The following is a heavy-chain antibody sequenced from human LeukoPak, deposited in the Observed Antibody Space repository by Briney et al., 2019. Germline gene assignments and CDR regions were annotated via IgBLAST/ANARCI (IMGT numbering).Heavy chain of an antibody. CDR3: ARGSYGGDFDY. D-gene: IGHD4/OR15-4a*01. CDR1: GFTFSSYA. V-gene: IGHV3-23*01. Sequence: SCKASGFTFSSYAMSWVRQAPGKGLEWVSAISGSGGSTYYADSVKGRFTISRDNAKNSLYLQMNSLRAEDTAVYYCARGSYGGDFDYWGQGTLVTVSS. J-gene: IGHJ4*02. CDR2: ISGSGGST.